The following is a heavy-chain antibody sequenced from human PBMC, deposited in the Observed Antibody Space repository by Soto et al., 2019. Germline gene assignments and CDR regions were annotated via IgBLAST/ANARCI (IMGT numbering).Heavy chain of an antibody. V-gene: IGHV4-39*07. Sequence: LSLTCTVSGGSISSSSYYWGWIRQSPGKGLEWIGEINHSGSNNYSPSLKSRVTMSLDTSKNQFSLKLTSVTAADTAVYYCARGGSNDWQVAFDIWGQGTMVTVSS. CDR3: ARGGSNDWQVAFDI. D-gene: IGHD3-9*01. CDR1: GGSISSSSYY. CDR2: INHSGSN. J-gene: IGHJ3*02.